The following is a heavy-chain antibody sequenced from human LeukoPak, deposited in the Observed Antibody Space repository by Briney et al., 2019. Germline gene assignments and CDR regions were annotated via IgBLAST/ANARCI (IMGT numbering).Heavy chain of an antibody. Sequence: GGSLRLSCAASGFIFSSDAMHWVRQAPGKGLEWAAFIRYDGSNNYYADSVKGRFTISRDNSKNTLYLQMNSLRAEDTAVYSCAKDQWLVLDYWGQGTLVTVSS. CDR3: AKDQWLVLDY. CDR2: IRYDGSNN. J-gene: IGHJ4*02. V-gene: IGHV3-30*02. D-gene: IGHD6-19*01. CDR1: GFIFSSDA.